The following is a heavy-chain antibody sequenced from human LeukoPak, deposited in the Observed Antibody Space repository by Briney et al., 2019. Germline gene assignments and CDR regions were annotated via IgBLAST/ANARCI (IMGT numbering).Heavy chain of an antibody. CDR1: GYTFTSYG. J-gene: IGHJ3*02. D-gene: IGHD2-2*01. CDR3: ARDVGYCSSTSCFDACDI. V-gene: IGHV1-18*01. CDR2: ISAYNGNT. Sequence: GASVKVSCKASGYTFTSYGISWVRQAPGQGLEWMGWISAYNGNTNYAQKLQGRVTMTTDTSTSTAYMELRSLRSDDTAVYYCARDVGYCSSTSCFDACDIWGQGTMVTVSS.